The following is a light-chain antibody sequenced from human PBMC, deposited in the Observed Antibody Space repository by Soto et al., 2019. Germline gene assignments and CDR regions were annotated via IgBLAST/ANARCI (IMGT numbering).Light chain of an antibody. CDR2: DAS. CDR3: QQYNNWPRT. CDR1: QSVSSY. V-gene: IGKV3-11*01. Sequence: EIVLTQSPATLSLSPGERATLSCRASQSVSSYLAWYQQKPGQAPRLLIYDASNRATGILARFSGSGSGTEFTLTISSLQSEDFAVYYCQQYNNWPRTFGQGTKVDIK. J-gene: IGKJ1*01.